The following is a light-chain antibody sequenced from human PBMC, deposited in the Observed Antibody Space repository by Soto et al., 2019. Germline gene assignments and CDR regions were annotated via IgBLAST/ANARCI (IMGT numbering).Light chain of an antibody. CDR1: NIGSKS. Sequence: SYELTQPPSVSVAPGQTASITCGGNNIGSKSVHWYQQKSGQAPVLVIYYEIDRPSGIPERFSGSNFGNTATLTISRVEAGDEANYYCHVWDSDRDHPVFGGGPKLTVL. V-gene: IGLV3-21*04. CDR3: HVWDSDRDHPV. CDR2: YEI. J-gene: IGLJ2*01.